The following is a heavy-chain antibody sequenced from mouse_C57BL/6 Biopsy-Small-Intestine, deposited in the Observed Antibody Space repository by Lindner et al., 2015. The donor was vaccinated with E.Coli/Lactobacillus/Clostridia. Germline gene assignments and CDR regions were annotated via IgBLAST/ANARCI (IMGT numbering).Heavy chain of an antibody. CDR1: GYIFTTYA. CDR3: AEEIWGQRRYDY. V-gene: IGHV1-84*02. J-gene: IGHJ4*01. Sequence: SVKVSCKASGYIFTTYAIHWVRQAPGQRLEWMGWINAGNGNTRYSQKFQDRVTITRNTSASTAYMELSSLRSEDTAVYYCAEEIWGQRRYDYWGQGTLVTVSS. CDR2: INAGNGNT. D-gene: IGHD2-13*01.